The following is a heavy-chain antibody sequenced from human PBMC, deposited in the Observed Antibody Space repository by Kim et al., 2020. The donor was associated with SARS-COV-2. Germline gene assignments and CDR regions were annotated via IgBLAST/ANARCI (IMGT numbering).Heavy chain of an antibody. D-gene: IGHD6-19*01. CDR3: AREGGGSSGWSWFDP. V-gene: IGHV3-21*01. CDR1: GFTFSSYS. CDR2: ISSSSSYI. J-gene: IGHJ5*02. Sequence: GGSLRLSCAASGFTFSSYSMNWVRQAPGKGLECVSSISSSSSYIYYADSVKGRFTISRDHAKNSLYLQMNSLRAEDTAVYYCAREGGGSSGWSWFDPWGQGTLVTVSS.